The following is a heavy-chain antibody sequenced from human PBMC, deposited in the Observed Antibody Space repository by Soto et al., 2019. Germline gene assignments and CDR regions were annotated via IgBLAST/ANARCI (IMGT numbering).Heavy chain of an antibody. D-gene: IGHD6-13*01. V-gene: IGHV5-51*01. Sequence: PGESLKISCKASGYSFTNYWIGWVREMPGKGLEWMGVIYPRDSDTTYSPSFQGHVTISADKSINTAYLQWNSLKASDMAMFYCARQGAVAGPGDFWGQGTLVTVSS. CDR2: IYPRDSDT. CDR3: ARQGAVAGPGDF. CDR1: GYSFTNYW. J-gene: IGHJ4*02.